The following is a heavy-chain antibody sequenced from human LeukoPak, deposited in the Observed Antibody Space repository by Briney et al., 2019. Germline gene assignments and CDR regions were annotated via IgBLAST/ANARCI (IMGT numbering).Heavy chain of an antibody. D-gene: IGHD3-22*01. Sequence: PSETLSLTCTVSGGSISSYYWSWIRQPPGKGLEWIGYISYSGSTNYSPSLKSRVTTSVDTSKNQFSLKLSPVTAADTAVYYCARLSYDTSGYWPDYFDYWGQGTLVTVPS. CDR3: ARLSYDTSGYWPDYFDY. CDR1: GGSISSYY. CDR2: ISYSGST. J-gene: IGHJ4*02. V-gene: IGHV4-59*08.